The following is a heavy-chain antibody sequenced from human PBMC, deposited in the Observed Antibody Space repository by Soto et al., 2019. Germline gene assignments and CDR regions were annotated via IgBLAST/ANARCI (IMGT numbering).Heavy chain of an antibody. Sequence: GGSLRLSCAASGFAFGAYAMTWVRQAPGKGLEWVSVISGAGGNTYYADSVKGRFTVSRDNSKKMLYLEMNSLRVEDTAIYYCAKDPVPQLLPSWWFDPWGQGTRVTVSS. CDR2: ISGAGGNT. D-gene: IGHD2-2*01. J-gene: IGHJ5*02. CDR1: GFAFGAYA. CDR3: AKDPVPQLLPSWWFDP. V-gene: IGHV3-23*01.